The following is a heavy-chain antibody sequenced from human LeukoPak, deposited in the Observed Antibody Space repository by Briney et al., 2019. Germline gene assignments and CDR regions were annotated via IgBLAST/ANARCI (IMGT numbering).Heavy chain of an antibody. CDR1: GYTFTGYY. CDR2: INPNSGGT. D-gene: IGHD2-8*01. Sequence: ASVNVSCTASGYTFTGYYMHWVRQAPGQGLEWMGRINPNSGGTNYAQKFQGRVTMTRDTSISTAYMELSRLRSDDTAVYYCARVDCTNGVCHQYFDDWGQGTL. J-gene: IGHJ4*02. CDR3: ARVDCTNGVCHQYFDD. V-gene: IGHV1-2*06.